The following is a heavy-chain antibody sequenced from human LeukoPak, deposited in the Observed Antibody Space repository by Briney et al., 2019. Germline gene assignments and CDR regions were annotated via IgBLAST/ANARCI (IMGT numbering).Heavy chain of an antibody. Sequence: GGSLRLSCAASGFTFRSYWMHWVRQAPGKGLVWVSRLNTAGNSISYADSVKGRFTISRDNAKNTLYLQINSLRVEDTAVYYCARGAVAGTYFDYWGQGTLVTVSS. D-gene: IGHD6-19*01. CDR2: LNTAGNSI. V-gene: IGHV3-74*01. J-gene: IGHJ4*02. CDR1: GFTFRSYW. CDR3: ARGAVAGTYFDY.